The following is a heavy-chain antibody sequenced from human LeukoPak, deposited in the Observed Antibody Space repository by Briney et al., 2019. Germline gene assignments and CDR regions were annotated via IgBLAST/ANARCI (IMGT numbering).Heavy chain of an antibody. CDR3: ARDLRDGYIINWFDP. D-gene: IGHD5-24*01. CDR2: INPNSGGT. Sequence: ASVKVSCMASVYSLTDYFIHWVRQAPGQGLEWMGWINPNSGGTNYAQKFQGRVTMTRDTSISTPYMELSRLRSDETGAYYCARDLRDGYIINWFDPWGQGNLVTVSS. CDR1: VYSLTDYF. V-gene: IGHV1-2*02. J-gene: IGHJ5*02.